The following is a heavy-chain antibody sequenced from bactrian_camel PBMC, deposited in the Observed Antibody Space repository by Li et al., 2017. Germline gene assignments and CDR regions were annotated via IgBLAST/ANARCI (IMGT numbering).Heavy chain of an antibody. CDR2: IRTGTGVT. CDR1: GVNFDRRC. CDR3: ATRYVGSNDCSGPGTNNIRY. V-gene: IGHV3S36*01. Sequence: VQLVESGGGSAQPGGSLRLSCVATGVNFDRRCMGWFRQVPGEEREAVANIRTGTGVTRYSDSVKGRFTISQNNAENTLYLQMDSLRPEDSAMYRCATRYVGSNDCSGPGTNNIRYWGQGTQVTVS. J-gene: IGHJ4*01. D-gene: IGHD2*01.